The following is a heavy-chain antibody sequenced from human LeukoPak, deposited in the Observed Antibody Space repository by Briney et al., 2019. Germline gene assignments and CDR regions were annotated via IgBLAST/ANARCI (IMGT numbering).Heavy chain of an antibody. CDR2: INSDGSST. D-gene: IGHD3-22*01. J-gene: IGHJ4*02. V-gene: IGHV3-74*01. Sequence: GGSLRLSCAASGFTFSSYWMHWVRQAPGKGLVWVSRINSDGSSTSYADSVEGRFTISRDNAKNTLYLQMNSLRAEDTAVYYCARSRGYSPRHFDYWGQGTLVTVSS. CDR1: GFTFSSYW. CDR3: ARSRGYSPRHFDY.